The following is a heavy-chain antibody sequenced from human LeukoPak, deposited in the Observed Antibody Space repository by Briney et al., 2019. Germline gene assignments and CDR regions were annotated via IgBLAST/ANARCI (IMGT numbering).Heavy chain of an antibody. D-gene: IGHD7-27*01. V-gene: IGHV4-38-2*02. CDR2: IYYSGST. CDR3: ARPLGPQSYYMDV. CDR1: GYSISSGYY. J-gene: IGHJ6*03. Sequence: KPSETLSLTCTVSGYSISSGYYWGWIRQPPRKGLQWIGSIYYSGSTYYNPSLKSRVTISVDTSKNQFSLKLSSVTAADTAVYYCARPLGPQSYYMDVWDKGTTVTISS.